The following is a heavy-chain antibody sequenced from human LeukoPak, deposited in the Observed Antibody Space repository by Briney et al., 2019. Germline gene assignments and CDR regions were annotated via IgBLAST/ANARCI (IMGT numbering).Heavy chain of an antibody. CDR1: GGSLRGYY. J-gene: IGHJ4*02. Sequence: PSETLSLTCAVYGGSLRGYYWSWIRQPPGQGLEWIGEINHSGRTNYNPSLKSRVTISIDTSENQFSLKLTSVTAADTALYYCARSDADGWDSWGQGSLVTVSS. CDR2: INHSGRT. CDR3: ARSDADGWDS. D-gene: IGHD4-17*01. V-gene: IGHV4-34*01.